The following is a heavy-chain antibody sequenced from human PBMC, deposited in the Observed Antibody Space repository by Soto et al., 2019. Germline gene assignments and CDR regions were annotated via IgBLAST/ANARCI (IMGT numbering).Heavy chain of an antibody. CDR1: GGSISSGDYY. V-gene: IGHV4-30-4*01. Sequence: SETLSLTCTVSGGSISSGDYYWSWIRQPPGKGLEWIGYIYYSGSTYYNPSLKSRVTISVDTSKNQFSLKLSSVTAADTAVYYCARSETYYDFWSGTDQGLDYWGQGTLVTVSS. D-gene: IGHD3-3*01. J-gene: IGHJ4*02. CDR3: ARSETYYDFWSGTDQGLDY. CDR2: IYYSGST.